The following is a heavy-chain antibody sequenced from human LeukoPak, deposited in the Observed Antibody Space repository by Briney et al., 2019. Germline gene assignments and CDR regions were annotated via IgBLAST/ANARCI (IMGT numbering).Heavy chain of an antibody. D-gene: IGHD2-21*02. V-gene: IGHV3-7*05. Sequence: PGGSLRLSCAASGLTFSSYWMSWVRQAPGKGLEWVANIKQDGSEKYYVDSVKGRFTISRDNAKNSLYLQMNSLRAEDTAVYYCAREGQVVPAFDYWGQGTLVTVSS. CDR3: AREGQVVPAFDY. CDR2: IKQDGSEK. CDR1: GLTFSSYW. J-gene: IGHJ4*02.